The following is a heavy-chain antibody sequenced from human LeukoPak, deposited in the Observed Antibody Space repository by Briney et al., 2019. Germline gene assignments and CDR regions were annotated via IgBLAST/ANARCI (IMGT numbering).Heavy chain of an antibody. CDR2: IGGGDDIT. CDR3: AKWVGTETIGTIWYGPLDH. CDR1: GFALGKYI. V-gene: IGHV3-23*01. D-gene: IGHD2-2*01. Sequence: GGSLRLSCTTSGFALGKYIMTWVRQAPGNGLEWVSSIGGGDDITFYADSVKGRFRISRDDSKNTVFLQISSLRVEDTARYYCAKWVGTETIGTIWYGPLDHWGQGTQVTVSS. J-gene: IGHJ4*02.